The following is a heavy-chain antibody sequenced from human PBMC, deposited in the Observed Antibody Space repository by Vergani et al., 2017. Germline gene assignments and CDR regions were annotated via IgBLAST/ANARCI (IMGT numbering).Heavy chain of an antibody. D-gene: IGHD3-3*01. J-gene: IGHJ4*02. CDR3: AHRDSPHITIFGVVIMGGFDY. Sequence: QITLKESGPTLVKPTQTLTLTCTFSGFSLSTSGVGVGWIRQPPGKALEWLALIYWDVDKRYSPSLKSRLTITKDTSKNLVVLTMTNMDPVATATYYCAHRDSPHITIFGVVIMGGFDYWGQGTLVTVSS. CDR2: IYWDVDK. V-gene: IGHV2-5*02. CDR1: GFSLSTSGVG.